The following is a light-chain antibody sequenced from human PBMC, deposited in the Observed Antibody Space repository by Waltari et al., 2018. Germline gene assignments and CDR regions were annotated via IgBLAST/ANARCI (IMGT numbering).Light chain of an antibody. V-gene: IGLV2-11*01. CDR2: DVK. Sequence: QSALTQPRPVSGSPGQSVTIPGTGTTRDVGGYDFFSWYHQYPGKAPKLIIYDVKKRPPGVPDRFSGSKSGNTASLSISGLLNEDEADYYCCSYAGADSSLLFGGGTTLTVL. CDR1: TRDVGGYDF. J-gene: IGLJ2*01. CDR3: CSYAGADSSLL.